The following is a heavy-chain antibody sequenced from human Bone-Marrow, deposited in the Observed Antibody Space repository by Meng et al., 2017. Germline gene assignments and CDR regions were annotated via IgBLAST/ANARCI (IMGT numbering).Heavy chain of an antibody. Sequence: SQTLSLTCAISGDSVSSNTAAWSWIRQSPSRGLEWLGRTYYRSKWYYEYGTSVKSRISINSDTSKNQLSLQLNSVTPEDTAIYYCARDPPSLHGGFDIWDQGTMVTVSS. J-gene: IGHJ3*02. CDR2: TYYRSKWYY. D-gene: IGHD4-23*01. CDR1: GDSVSSNTAA. CDR3: ARDPPSLHGGFDI. V-gene: IGHV6-1*01.